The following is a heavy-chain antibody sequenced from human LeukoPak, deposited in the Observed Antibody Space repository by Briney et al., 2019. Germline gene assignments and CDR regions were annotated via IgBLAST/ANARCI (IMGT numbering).Heavy chain of an antibody. CDR2: ITRGGDAV. CDR3: ARGHTSTDH. J-gene: IGHJ4*02. D-gene: IGHD5-18*01. Sequence: GGSLRLSCAASGFTFSDFYMSWMRKAPGKGLEWVSYITRGGDAVYYADSVKGRFTISRDNAKNSLFLQMNSLRDEDTAVYYCARGHTSTDHWGQGTMVTVSS. V-gene: IGHV3-11*01. CDR1: GFTFSDFY.